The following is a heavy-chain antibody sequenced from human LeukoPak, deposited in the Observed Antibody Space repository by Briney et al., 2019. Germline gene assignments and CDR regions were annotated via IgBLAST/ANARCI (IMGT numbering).Heavy chain of an antibody. J-gene: IGHJ3*02. CDR3: ARREYYYDSSGLWHAFDI. CDR1: GGSISSSIYF. V-gene: IGHV4-39*07. Sequence: SETLSLTCTVSGGSISSSIYFWGWIRQPPGKGLEWIGSIHYSGSTYHDPSLKSRVTISVDTSKNQFSLKLSSVTAADTAVYYCARREYYYDSSGLWHAFDIWGQGTMVTVSS. D-gene: IGHD3-22*01. CDR2: IHYSGST.